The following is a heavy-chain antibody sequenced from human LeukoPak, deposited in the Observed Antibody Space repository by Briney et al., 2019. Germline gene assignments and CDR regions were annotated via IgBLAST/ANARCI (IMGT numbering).Heavy chain of an antibody. CDR3: ARDKGHGVAYCGGDCYDAFDI. CDR1: GGSMSSYY. J-gene: IGHJ3*02. V-gene: IGHV4-59*01. D-gene: IGHD2-21*02. CDR2: IYYSGST. Sequence: SETLSLTCTVSGGSMSSYYWSWIRQPPGKGLEWIGYIYYSGSTNYNPSLKSRVTISVDTSKNQFSLKLSSVTAADTAVYYCARDKGHGVAYCGGDCYDAFDIWGQGTMVTVSS.